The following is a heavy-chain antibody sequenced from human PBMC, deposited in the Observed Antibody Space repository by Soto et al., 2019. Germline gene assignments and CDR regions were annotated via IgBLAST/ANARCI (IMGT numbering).Heavy chain of an antibody. CDR1: GGSISSYY. V-gene: IGHV4-59*08. Sequence: QVQLQESGPGLVKPSETLSLTCTVSGGSISSYYWSWIRQPPGNGLEWIGYIYYSGSINYNPSLKSRVTISVDTSKIQFSLKLSSVTAADTAVYYCAIHLYGLGERFDPWGQGTLFTVSS. CDR2: IYYSGSI. D-gene: IGHD3-10*01. J-gene: IGHJ5*02. CDR3: AIHLYGLGERFDP.